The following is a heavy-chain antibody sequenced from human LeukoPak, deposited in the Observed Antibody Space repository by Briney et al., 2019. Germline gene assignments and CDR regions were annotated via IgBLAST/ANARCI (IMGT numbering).Heavy chain of an antibody. CDR3: ARDVGEYCSSTNCYASHY. V-gene: IGHV1-46*01. D-gene: IGHD2-2*01. CDR1: GYTFPTYY. Sequence: ASGKVSCHASGYTFPTYYVHWVRQAPGQGLEWMGIINPSGGSTTYAQKFRGRLTMTRDMSTSTVYMELSSLRSEDTAVYYCARDVGEYCSSTNCYASHYWGQGTLVTVSS. CDR2: INPSGGST. J-gene: IGHJ4*02.